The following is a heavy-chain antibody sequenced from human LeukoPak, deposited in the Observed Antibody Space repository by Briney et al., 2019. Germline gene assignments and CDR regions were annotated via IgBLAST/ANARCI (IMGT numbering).Heavy chain of an antibody. V-gene: IGHV3-23*01. J-gene: IGHJ4*02. CDR3: AKAYGSGSRYYFDC. D-gene: IGHD3-10*01. CDR2: IKGSGDYT. CDR1: GFTFSSYG. Sequence: GGSLRLSCTASGFTFSSYGMTWVRQAPGKGLEGVSGIKGSGDYTNYADSVKGRFTISRDNTKNTLYLQMNRQREEDTAIYYCAKAYGSGSRYYFDCWGQGTLVTVSS.